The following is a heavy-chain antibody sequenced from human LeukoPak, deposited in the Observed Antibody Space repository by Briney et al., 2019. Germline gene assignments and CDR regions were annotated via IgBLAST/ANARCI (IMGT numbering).Heavy chain of an antibody. J-gene: IGHJ4*02. Sequence: PGGSLRLSCAASGFTFSSYEMNWVRQAPGKGLEWVSYISSSSSTIYYADSVKGRFTISRDNAKNSLYLQMNSLRAEDTAVYYCARADIAADQWGQGTLVTVSS. CDR3: ARADIAADQ. D-gene: IGHD6-13*01. CDR1: GFTFSSYE. V-gene: IGHV3-48*01. CDR2: ISSSSSTI.